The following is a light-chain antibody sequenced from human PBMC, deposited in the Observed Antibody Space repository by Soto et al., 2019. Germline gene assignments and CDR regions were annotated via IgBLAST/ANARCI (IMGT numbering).Light chain of an antibody. CDR3: SSYTSSSTLI. J-gene: IGLJ2*01. V-gene: IGLV2-14*01. CDR1: SSDVGTYNY. Sequence: QSVLTQPASVSGSPGQSITISCTGTSSDVGTYNYVSWYQQHPGKAPKLIIYEVGNRPSGVSNRFSGSKSGNTASLTISGLQAEDEAVYYCSSYTSSSTLIFGGGTKLTVL. CDR2: EVG.